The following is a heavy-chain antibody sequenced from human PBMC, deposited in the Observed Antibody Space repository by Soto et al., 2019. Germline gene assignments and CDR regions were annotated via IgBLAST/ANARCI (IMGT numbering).Heavy chain of an antibody. J-gene: IGHJ4*02. CDR2: ISAYNGNT. D-gene: IGHD3-22*01. CDR1: GYSFTSYG. Sequence: GASVKVSCKASGYSFTSYGISWVRQAPGQGLEWMGWISAYNGNTNYAQKLQGRVTMTTDTSTSTAYMELRSLRSDDTAVYYCARHDSSGYYYYFDYWGQGTLVTVSS. CDR3: ARHDSSGYYYYFDY. V-gene: IGHV1-18*01.